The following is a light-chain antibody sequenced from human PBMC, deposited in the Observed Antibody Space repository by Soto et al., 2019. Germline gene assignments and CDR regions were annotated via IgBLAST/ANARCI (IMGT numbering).Light chain of an antibody. CDR2: DVS. J-gene: IGLJ1*01. CDR1: SSDVGRYNY. Sequence: QSVLAQPASVSGSRGQPITISCTGTSSDVGRYNYVSWFQQHPGKVPKLIIYDVSNWPSGVSDRFSGSKSGNTASLTISGLPPEDEADYYCSSFTSRSTFVFGTGTNVTVL. CDR3: SSFTSRSTFV. V-gene: IGLV2-14*03.